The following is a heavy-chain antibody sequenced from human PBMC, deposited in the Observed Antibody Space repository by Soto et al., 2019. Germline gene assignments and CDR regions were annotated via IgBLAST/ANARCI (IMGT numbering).Heavy chain of an antibody. V-gene: IGHV1-46*01. CDR2: INPSGGST. J-gene: IGHJ6*02. D-gene: IGHD6-13*01. Sequence: ASVKVSCKASGYTFTSYYMHWVRQAPGQGLEWMGIINPSGGSTSYAQKFQGRVTMTRDTSTSTVYMELSSPRSEDTAVYYCARGDSSSWYYYYGMDVWGQGTTVTVSS. CDR3: ARGDSSSWYYYYGMDV. CDR1: GYTFTSYY.